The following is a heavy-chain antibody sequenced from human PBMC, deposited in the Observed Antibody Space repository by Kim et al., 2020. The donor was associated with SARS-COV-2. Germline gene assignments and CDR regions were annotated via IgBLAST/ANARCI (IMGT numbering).Heavy chain of an antibody. Sequence: SETLSLTCTVSGDSINNYYWSWIRQAPGEGLEWIGHIYYSGSTNYNPSLKSRVTISVDTSKNQFSLKLSSVTAADTAVYYCARGMGDYGDYQDYWGQGTLDTVSS. V-gene: IGHV4-59*13. CDR3: ARGMGDYGDYQDY. J-gene: IGHJ4*02. CDR1: GDSINNYY. CDR2: IYYSGST. D-gene: IGHD4-17*01.